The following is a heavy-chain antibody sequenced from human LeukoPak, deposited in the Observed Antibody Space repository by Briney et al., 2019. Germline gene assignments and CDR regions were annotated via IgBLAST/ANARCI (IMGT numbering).Heavy chain of an antibody. V-gene: IGHV3-30*18. CDR2: TSYDGGEK. Sequence: GRSLRLSCAASGFTFSLFGMHWVRQAPGKGLEWLAVTSYDGGEKYYADSVKGRFTISRDNSKNTLYLQMNSLRAEDTAVYYCAKSSGFYESSGSDWGYGMDVWGRGTTVTVSS. J-gene: IGHJ6*02. D-gene: IGHD3-22*01. CDR1: GFTFSLFG. CDR3: AKSSGFYESSGSDWGYGMDV.